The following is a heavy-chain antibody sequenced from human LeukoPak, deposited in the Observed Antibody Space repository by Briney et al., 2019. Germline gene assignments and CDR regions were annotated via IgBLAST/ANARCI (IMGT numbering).Heavy chain of an antibody. CDR2: ISYDGSNK. CDR1: GFTFSSYA. Sequence: AGGSLRLSCAASGFTFSSYAMHWVRQAPGKGLEWVAVISYDGSNKYYADSVKGRFTISRDNSKNTLYLQMNSLRAEDTALYYCAKDLTEYYDGNADYWGQGTLVTVSS. CDR3: AKDLTEYYDGNADY. J-gene: IGHJ4*02. V-gene: IGHV3-30-3*01. D-gene: IGHD3-22*01.